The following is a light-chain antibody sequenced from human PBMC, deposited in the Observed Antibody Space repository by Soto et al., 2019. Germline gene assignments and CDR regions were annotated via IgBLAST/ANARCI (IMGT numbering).Light chain of an antibody. CDR2: KAS. CDR1: QSISNY. V-gene: IGKV1-5*03. J-gene: IGKJ1*01. Sequence: DIQMTQSPSTLSASVGDRVTIACRASQSISNYLAWYQQKPGKGPKLRIYKASSLESGVPSRFSGSGSGTEFTLTISSLQPDDFATYYCQQYNSYSSTFGQGTKVEIK. CDR3: QQYNSYSST.